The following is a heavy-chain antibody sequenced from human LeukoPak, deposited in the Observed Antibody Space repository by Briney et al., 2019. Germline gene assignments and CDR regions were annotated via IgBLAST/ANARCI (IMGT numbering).Heavy chain of an antibody. CDR3: ARGDPEMATMLISGYYYMDV. V-gene: IGHV1-69*06. CDR1: GGTFSSYA. Sequence: GASVKVSCKASGGTFSSYAISWVRQAPGQGLEWMGGIIPIFGTANYAQKFQGRVTITADKSTSTAYMELSSLRSEDTAVYYCARGDPEMATMLISGYYYMDVWGKGTTVTVSS. J-gene: IGHJ6*03. D-gene: IGHD5-24*01. CDR2: IIPIFGTA.